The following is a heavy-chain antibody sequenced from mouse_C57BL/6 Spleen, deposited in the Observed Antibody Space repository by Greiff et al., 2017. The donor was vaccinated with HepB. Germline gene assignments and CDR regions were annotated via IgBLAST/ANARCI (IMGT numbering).Heavy chain of an antibody. Sequence: VQLQQSGPELVKPGASVKISCKASGYAFSSSWMNWVKQRPGKGLEWIGRIYPGDGDTNYNGKFKGKATLTADKSSSTAYMQLSSLTSEDSAVYFCARSPYGYDEYYFDYWGQGTTLTVSS. CDR1: GYAFSSSW. D-gene: IGHD2-2*01. J-gene: IGHJ2*01. V-gene: IGHV1-82*01. CDR2: IYPGDGDT. CDR3: ARSPYGYDEYYFDY.